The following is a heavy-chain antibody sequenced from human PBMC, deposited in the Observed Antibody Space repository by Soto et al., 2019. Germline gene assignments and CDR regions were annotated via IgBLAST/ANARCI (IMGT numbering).Heavy chain of an antibody. D-gene: IGHD6-13*01. CDR1: SGSISGGGYY. CDR3: ARAWTATAGWANWFDL. Sequence: QVQLQESGPGLVEPSQTLSLTCTVSSGSISGGGYYWSWIRQHPGKGLEWIGYIYHSGTTYYNPSLKSRLTISVYTSKAQCSLKLSSVTAADTAVYYCARAWTATAGWANWFDLWGQGTLVTVSS. V-gene: IGHV4-31*03. CDR2: IYHSGTT. J-gene: IGHJ5*02.